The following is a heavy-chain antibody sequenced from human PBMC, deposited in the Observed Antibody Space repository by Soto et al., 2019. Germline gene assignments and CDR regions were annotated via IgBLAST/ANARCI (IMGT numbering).Heavy chain of an antibody. V-gene: IGHV1-2*02. CDR3: ARVGRYYYDSSGYCFDY. CDR1: GYTFTGYY. D-gene: IGHD3-22*01. J-gene: IGHJ4*02. Sequence: ASVKVSCKASGYTFTGYYMHWVRQAPGQGLEWMGWINPNSGGTNYAQKFQGRVTMTRDTSISTAYMELSRLRSDDTAVYYCARVGRYYYDSSGYCFDYWGQGTLVTVPQ. CDR2: INPNSGGT.